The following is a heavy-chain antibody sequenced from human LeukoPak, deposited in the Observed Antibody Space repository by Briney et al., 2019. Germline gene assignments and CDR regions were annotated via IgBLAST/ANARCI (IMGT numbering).Heavy chain of an antibody. D-gene: IGHD2-15*01. Sequence: GGSLRLSCAASGFTLRSYSMNWVRQAPGAGLEWVSSISSSSSYIYYADSVKGRFTISRDNAKNSLYLQMNSLRAEDTAVYYCARAGDCSGGSCYSDDYWGQGTLVTVSS. J-gene: IGHJ4*02. CDR2: ISSSSSYI. V-gene: IGHV3-21*01. CDR3: ARAGDCSGGSCYSDDY. CDR1: GFTLRSYS.